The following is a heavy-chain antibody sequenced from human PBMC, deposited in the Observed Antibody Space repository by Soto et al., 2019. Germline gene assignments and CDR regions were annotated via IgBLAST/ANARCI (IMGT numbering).Heavy chain of an antibody. Sequence: SETLSLTCAVYGGSLSGYYWSWIRQPPGKGLEWIGEINHSGSTNYNPSLKSRVTISVDTSKNQFSLKLSSVTAADTAVYYCAGIVATIPSPNWFDPWGQGTLVTVSS. V-gene: IGHV4-34*01. J-gene: IGHJ5*02. D-gene: IGHD5-12*01. CDR1: GGSLSGYY. CDR3: AGIVATIPSPNWFDP. CDR2: INHSGST.